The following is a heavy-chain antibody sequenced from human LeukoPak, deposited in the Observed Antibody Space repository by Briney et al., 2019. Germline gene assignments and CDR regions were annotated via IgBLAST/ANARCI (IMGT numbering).Heavy chain of an antibody. CDR3: AATSVRATINDAFDI. CDR1: GFTFTNSA. D-gene: IGHD1-26*01. V-gene: IGHV1-58*01. Sequence: SVKVSCKASGFTFTNSAVQWVRHARGQRLEWIGWIVVGRGNTNYAQNFQERVTITRDMSTGTAYMELGSLRSEDTAVYYCAATSVRATINDAFDIWGQGTMVTVSS. J-gene: IGHJ3*02. CDR2: IVVGRGNT.